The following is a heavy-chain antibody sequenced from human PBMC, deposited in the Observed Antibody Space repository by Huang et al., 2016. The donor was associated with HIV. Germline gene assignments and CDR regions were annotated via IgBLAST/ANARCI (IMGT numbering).Heavy chain of an antibody. CDR1: GGTFSKDA. V-gene: IGHV1-69*13. Sequence: QVQLVQSGAEVKTPGSSVKVSCKASGGTFSKDAISWVRQAPGQGLEWMGGSIPMFGTPNYARKFQGRVTITADDSTSTTYVGVSSLRSEDTALYYCARGQLGSYGDYDVLYWGQGTLVTVSS. CDR3: ARGQLGSYGDYDVLY. D-gene: IGHD4-17*01. CDR2: SIPMFGTP. J-gene: IGHJ4*02.